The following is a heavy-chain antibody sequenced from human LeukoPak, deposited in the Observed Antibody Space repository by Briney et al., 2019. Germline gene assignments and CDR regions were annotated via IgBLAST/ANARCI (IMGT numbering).Heavy chain of an antibody. CDR1: GFTFSSYS. Sequence: GSLRLSCAASGFTFSSYSMNWVRQAPGKGLEWVSSISSSSSYIYYADSVKGRFTISRDNAKNSLYLQMNSLRAEDTAVYYCARDPTFGGVIADDYWGQGTLVTVSS. CDR2: ISSSSSYI. CDR3: ARDPTFGGVIADDY. D-gene: IGHD3-16*02. V-gene: IGHV3-21*01. J-gene: IGHJ4*02.